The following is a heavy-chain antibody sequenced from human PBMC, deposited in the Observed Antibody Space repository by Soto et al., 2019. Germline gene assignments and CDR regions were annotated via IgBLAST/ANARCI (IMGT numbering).Heavy chain of an antibody. D-gene: IGHD2-8*02. Sequence: EVQLLESGGVLIQPGGSLRLSCATFGFSCSNYARSWVCQAPGKGLEWVSGFGVDYVTYYADSVRGRFTISRDNSKNTLYLQMNSLRAEDTALYYCAKAKGSFDHTGPDQWGQGTLVTVSS. V-gene: IGHV3-23*01. CDR2: FGVDYVT. J-gene: IGHJ4*02. CDR3: AKAKGSFDHTGPDQ. CDR1: GFSCSNYA.